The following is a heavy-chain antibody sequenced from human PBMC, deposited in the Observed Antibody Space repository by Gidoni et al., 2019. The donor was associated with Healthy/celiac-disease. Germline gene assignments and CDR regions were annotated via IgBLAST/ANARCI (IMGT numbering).Heavy chain of an antibody. D-gene: IGHD6-13*01. V-gene: IGHV3-30*18. CDR1: GFTFSSYG. CDR2: ILYDGSNK. CDR3: AKDRKAKGIAAAGQPGY. Sequence: QVQLVESGGGVVQPGRSLRLSCAASGFTFSSYGMHWVRQAPGKGLEWVAVILYDGSNKYYADSVKGRFTISRDNSKNTLYLQMNSLRAEDTAVYYCAKDRKAKGIAAAGQPGYWGQGTLVTVSS. J-gene: IGHJ4*02.